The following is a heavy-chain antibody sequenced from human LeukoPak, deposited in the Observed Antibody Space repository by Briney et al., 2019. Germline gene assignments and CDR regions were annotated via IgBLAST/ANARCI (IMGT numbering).Heavy chain of an antibody. CDR1: GFTFSSYW. D-gene: IGHD3-22*01. Sequence: GGSLRLSCVASGFTFSSYWMHWVRQAPGKGLVWVSRINSDGSSTSYAGSVKGRFTISRDNAKNTLYLQMNSLRAEDTAVYYCARVQYYYDSSGYSDYWGQGTLVTVSS. J-gene: IGHJ4*02. V-gene: IGHV3-74*01. CDR2: INSDGSST. CDR3: ARVQYYYDSSGYSDY.